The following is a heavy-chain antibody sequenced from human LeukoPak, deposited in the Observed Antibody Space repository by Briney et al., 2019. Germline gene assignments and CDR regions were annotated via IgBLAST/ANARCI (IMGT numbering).Heavy chain of an antibody. Sequence: PGGSLTLSCAASGFTFSKNAMSWVRQAPAKGLEWVSSITISGSATCYADSGKGRFTISRDNSKNTLYLQMNGLRAEDTAVYYCARGMDVWENYRQYYFDYWGQETLVTVSS. J-gene: IGHJ4*02. CDR3: ARGMDVWENYRQYYFDY. V-gene: IGHV3-23*01. D-gene: IGHD3-16*02. CDR2: ITISGSAT. CDR1: GFTFSKNA.